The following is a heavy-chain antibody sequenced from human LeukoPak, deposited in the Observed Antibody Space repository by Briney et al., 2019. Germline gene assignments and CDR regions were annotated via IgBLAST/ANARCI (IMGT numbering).Heavy chain of an antibody. CDR3: AGSHDSSGYDNGEYFQH. CDR1: GFTLSSYAM. CDR2: IYHSGST. J-gene: IGHJ1*01. Sequence: PGGSLRLSCAASGFTLSSYAMSWVRQPPGKGLEWIGEIYHSGSTNYNPSLKSRVTISVDKSKNQFSLKLSSVTAADTAVYYCAGSHDSSGYDNGEYFQHWGQGTLVTVSS. D-gene: IGHD3-22*01. V-gene: IGHV4-4*02.